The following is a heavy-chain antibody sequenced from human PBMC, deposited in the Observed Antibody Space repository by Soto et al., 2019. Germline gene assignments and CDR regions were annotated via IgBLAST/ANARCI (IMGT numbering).Heavy chain of an antibody. CDR2: INNDGNDI. V-gene: IGHV3-74*01. CDR3: ARDVPPNWFDS. Sequence: EVQLVESGGGLVQPGGSLRLSCEASGATFANYWMHWVRQAPGKGLVGVSRINNDGNDITYADSVKGRFTASRDNAKNMVFLQMNSLRVEDTAVYYCARDVPPNWFDSWGQGTLVTVSS. CDR1: GATFANYW. D-gene: IGHD3-10*02. J-gene: IGHJ5*01.